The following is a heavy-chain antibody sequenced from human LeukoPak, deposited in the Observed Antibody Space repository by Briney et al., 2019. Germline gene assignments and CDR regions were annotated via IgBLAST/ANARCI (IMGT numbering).Heavy chain of an antibody. CDR2: ISGSGGST. J-gene: IGHJ3*02. CDR1: GFTFSSYA. CDR3: AKSRNYGVDAFDI. D-gene: IGHD3-16*01. V-gene: IGHV3-23*01. Sequence: GGSLRPSCAASGFTFSSYAMNWVRQAPGKGLEWVSTISGSGGSTYHADSVKGRFTISRDNSKNTLYLQMNSLRAEDTAVYYCAKSRNYGVDAFDIWGQGTRVTASS.